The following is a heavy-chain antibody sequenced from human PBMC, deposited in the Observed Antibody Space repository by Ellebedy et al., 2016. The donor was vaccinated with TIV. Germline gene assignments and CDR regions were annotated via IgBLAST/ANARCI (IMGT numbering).Heavy chain of an antibody. CDR1: LGSISRTTYY. Sequence: MPSETLSLTCTVSLGSISRTTYYWGWAWIRQPPGKGLEWIGSINYVGGTTFYNPSLESRVTISVDTSKNQFSLKLSSVTAADTAVYYCARLKATNSPFDIWGQGTMVTVSS. CDR2: INYVGGTT. CDR3: ARLKATNSPFDI. V-gene: IGHV4-39*01. D-gene: IGHD1-1*01. J-gene: IGHJ3*02.